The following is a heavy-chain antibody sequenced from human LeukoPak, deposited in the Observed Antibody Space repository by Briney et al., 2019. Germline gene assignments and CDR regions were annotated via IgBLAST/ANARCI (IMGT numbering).Heavy chain of an antibody. CDR3: AKDLIRDRWFGES. V-gene: IGHV3-30*02. D-gene: IGHD3-10*01. Sequence: PGGSLRLSCAASGSSLSSYGMHWVRQAPGKGLEWVAFIRYEGNEKYYADSVKGRFTISKDTSRNTLYLQMNSLRAEDTAMYYCAKDLIRDRWFGESWGQGTLVTVSS. CDR1: GSSLSSYG. CDR2: IRYEGNEK. J-gene: IGHJ5*02.